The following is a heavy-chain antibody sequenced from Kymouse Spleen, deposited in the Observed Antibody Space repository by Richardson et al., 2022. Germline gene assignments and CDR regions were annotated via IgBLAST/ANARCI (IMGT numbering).Heavy chain of an antibody. CDR3: AKDSGGSGSSHYYGMDV. CDR2: ISWNSGSI. CDR1: GFTFDDYA. D-gene: IGHD3-10*01. J-gene: IGHJ6*02. Sequence: EVQLVESGGGLVQPGRSLRLSCAASGFTFDDYAMHWVRQAPGKGLEWVSGISWNSGSIGYADSVKGRFTISRDNAKNSLYLQMNSLRAEDTALYYCAKDSGGSGSSHYYGMDVWGQGTTVTVSS. V-gene: IGHV3-9*01.